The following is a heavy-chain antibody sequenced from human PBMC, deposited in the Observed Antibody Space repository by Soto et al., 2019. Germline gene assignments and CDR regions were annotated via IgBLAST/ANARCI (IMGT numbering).Heavy chain of an antibody. J-gene: IGHJ3*02. Sequence: ASVKVSCKASGYTFTVYYMHWVRQAPGQGLEWMGWINPNSGGTNYAQKFQGWVTMTRDTSISTAYMELSRLRSDDTAVYYCASDQGITMIVPSVYDIWGQGTMVTVSS. D-gene: IGHD3-22*01. CDR2: INPNSGGT. V-gene: IGHV1-2*04. CDR3: ASDQGITMIVPSVYDI. CDR1: GYTFTVYY.